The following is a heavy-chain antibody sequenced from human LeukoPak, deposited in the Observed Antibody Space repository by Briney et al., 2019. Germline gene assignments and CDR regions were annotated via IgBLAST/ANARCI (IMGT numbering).Heavy chain of an antibody. J-gene: IGHJ4*02. V-gene: IGHV3-23*01. CDR1: GFTFSSYA. CDR2: VSGSGDKI. Sequence: GGSLRLSCAASGFTFSSYAMSWVRQAPGKGLEWVSSVSGSGDKIYYADSVKGRLTISRDNSKNTPYLQLNSLRAEDTAVYYCAKPIFRQMAAAGEFDYWGQGTLVTVSS. CDR3: AKPIFRQMAAAGEFDY. D-gene: IGHD6-13*01.